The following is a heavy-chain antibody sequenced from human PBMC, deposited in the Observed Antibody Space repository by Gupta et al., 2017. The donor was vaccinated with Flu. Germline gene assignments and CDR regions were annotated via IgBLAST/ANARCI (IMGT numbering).Heavy chain of an antibody. CDR3: VKGSSSARPYYFDY. CDR1: GFTFRSYT. Sequence: EVQLLESGGDSVQPGGSLRLSCAASGFTFRSYTMSWVRQAPGKGLEWVSAISDNSVYTYYADSVTGRFTISRDNSKNTLFLQLNSLRAGDTAVYYCVKGSSSARPYYFDYWGQGTLVTVSS. CDR2: ISDNSVYT. J-gene: IGHJ4*02. V-gene: IGHV3-23*01. D-gene: IGHD6-6*01.